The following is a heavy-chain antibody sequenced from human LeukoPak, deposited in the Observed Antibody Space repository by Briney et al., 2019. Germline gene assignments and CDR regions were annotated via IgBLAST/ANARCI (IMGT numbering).Heavy chain of an antibody. V-gene: IGHV4-34*01. CDR2: INHSGST. CDR1: GVSFSGYY. D-gene: IGHD2-2*01. Sequence: SETLSLTCAVYGVSFSGYYWSWIRQPPGKGLEWIGEINHSGSTNYNPSLKSRVTISVDTSKNQFSLKLSSVTAADTAVYYCARYCSSTSCYATFDYWGQGTLVTVSS. J-gene: IGHJ4*02. CDR3: ARYCSSTSCYATFDY.